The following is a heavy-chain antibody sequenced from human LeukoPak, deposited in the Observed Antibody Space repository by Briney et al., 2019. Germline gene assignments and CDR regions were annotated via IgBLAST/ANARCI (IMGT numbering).Heavy chain of an antibody. V-gene: IGHV3-20*04. CDR3: ARAPGVNYYYYMDV. CDR2: IKWNGGST. CDR1: GFTFSSYS. Sequence: GGSLRLSCAASGFTFSSYSMSWVRQAPGKGLEWVSGIKWNGGSTGYADSVKGRFTISRDNAKNSLFLQMNSLRAEDTALYYCARAPGVNYYYYMDVWGKGTTVTVSS. J-gene: IGHJ6*03. D-gene: IGHD2-8*01.